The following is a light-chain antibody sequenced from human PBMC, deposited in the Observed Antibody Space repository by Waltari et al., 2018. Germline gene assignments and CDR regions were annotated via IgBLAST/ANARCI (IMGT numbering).Light chain of an antibody. J-gene: IGLJ2*01. V-gene: IGLV2-14*03. CDR3: SSQSTKNGVI. CDR1: SSDVGGDDS. CDR2: DVS. Sequence: QSALTQPPSVSGSPGQSITIPCTGSSSDVGGDDSVSWYEDHPGLAPKVIIYDVSERPSGVSDRFSGSKSGNTASLTISGLQAEDEATFYCSSQSTKNGVIFGGGTKVTVL.